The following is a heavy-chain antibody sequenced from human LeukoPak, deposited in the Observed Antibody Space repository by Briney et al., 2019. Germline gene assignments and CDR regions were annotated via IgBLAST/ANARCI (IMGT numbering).Heavy chain of an antibody. J-gene: IGHJ4*02. CDR3: ARDRRHYDILTGYYNDY. Sequence: KPSETLSLTCTVSGGSISSYYWSWIRQPAGKGLEWIGRIYTSGSTNYNPSLKSRVTMSVDTSKNQFSLKLSSVTAVDTAVYYCARDRRHYDILTGYYNDYWGQGTLVTVSS. CDR2: IYTSGST. V-gene: IGHV4-4*07. D-gene: IGHD3-9*01. CDR1: GGSISSYY.